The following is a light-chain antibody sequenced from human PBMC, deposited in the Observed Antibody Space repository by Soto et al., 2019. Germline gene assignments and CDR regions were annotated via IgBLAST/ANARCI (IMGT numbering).Light chain of an antibody. V-gene: IGKV1-5*03. CDR3: QQYNSYWAVT. Sequence: DIQMTQSPSTLSASVGDRVTITCRASQSISNWLAWYQQKPGKAPKLLIYKASSLESGVPSRFSGSRSGTEFTLTISSLQPDDFATYYCQQYNSYWAVTFGQGTKVEIK. CDR2: KAS. J-gene: IGKJ1*01. CDR1: QSISNW.